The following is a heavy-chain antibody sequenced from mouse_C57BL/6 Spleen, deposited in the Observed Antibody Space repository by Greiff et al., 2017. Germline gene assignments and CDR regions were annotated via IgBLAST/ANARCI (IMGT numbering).Heavy chain of an antibody. D-gene: IGHD2-3*01. Sequence: DVQLVESGGGLVQSGRSLRLSCATSGFTFSDFYMEWVRQAPGQGLEWIAASRNKANDYTTEYSASVKGRFICSRDTSQSILYLQMNALRAEDTAIYYWARDARDGYSGYCDVWGTGTTVTVSS. V-gene: IGHV7-1*01. CDR3: ARDARDGYSGYCDV. CDR2: SRNKANDYTT. CDR1: GFTFSDFY. J-gene: IGHJ1*03.